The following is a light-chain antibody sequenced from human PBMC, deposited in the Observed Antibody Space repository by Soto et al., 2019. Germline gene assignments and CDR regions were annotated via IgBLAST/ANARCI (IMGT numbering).Light chain of an antibody. V-gene: IGKV3-15*01. CDR2: YAS. CDR1: QSVSNN. J-gene: IGKJ5*01. CDR3: QQYNNWPPIT. Sequence: EIMMTQSPATLSVSPGERATLSCRASQSVSNNLAWYQQKPGQAPRLLIYYASTRATGVPARFSGSGSGTEFTLTTSSLQSEDSALYYCQQYNNWPPITFGKGTRLEIK.